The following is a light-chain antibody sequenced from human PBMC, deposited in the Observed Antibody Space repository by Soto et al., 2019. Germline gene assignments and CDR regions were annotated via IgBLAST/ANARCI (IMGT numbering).Light chain of an antibody. Sequence: QSVLTQPPSASGTPGQRVTISCSGSSSNIGSNYVYWYQQLPATAPKLLISVNNQRPSGVPDRFSGSKSGTSASLAISGRRSEDEADYYCATWDDSLSGRVFGGGPKVTVL. J-gene: IGLJ3*02. CDR1: SSNIGSNY. CDR3: ATWDDSLSGRV. CDR2: VNN. V-gene: IGLV1-47*01.